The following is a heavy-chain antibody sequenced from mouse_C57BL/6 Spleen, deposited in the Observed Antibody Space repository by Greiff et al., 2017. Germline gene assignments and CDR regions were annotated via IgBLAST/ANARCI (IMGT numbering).Heavy chain of an antibody. CDR2: IYPRSGNT. Sequence: QVQLKQSGAELARPGASVKLSCKASGYTFTSYGISWVKQRTGQGLEWMGEIYPRSGNTYYNEKFKGKATLTANKSSSTAFMELRSLTSEDSAVSFCARSYDYGDFDVWGTGTTVTVSS. D-gene: IGHD2-3*01. V-gene: IGHV1-81*01. CDR3: ARSYDYGDFDV. CDR1: GYTFTSYG. J-gene: IGHJ1*03.